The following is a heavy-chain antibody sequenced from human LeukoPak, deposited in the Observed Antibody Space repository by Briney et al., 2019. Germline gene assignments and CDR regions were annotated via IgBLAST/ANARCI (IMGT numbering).Heavy chain of an antibody. CDR2: ITDSGDGT. D-gene: IGHD2-15*01. J-gene: IGHJ4*02. CDR1: GFTFSSSA. V-gene: IGHV3-23*01. Sequence: GGSLRLSCAASGFTFSSSAMSWVRQAPGKGLEWVSSITDSGDGTYYTDSVKGRFTISRDDSKNTLYLQMNSLRAEDTAVYYCAKDSPVATRWGQGTLVTVSS. CDR3: AKDSPVATR.